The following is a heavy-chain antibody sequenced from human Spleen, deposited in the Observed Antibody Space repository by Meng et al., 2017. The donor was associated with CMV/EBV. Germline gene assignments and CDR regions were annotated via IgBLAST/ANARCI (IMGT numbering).Heavy chain of an antibody. Sequence: GESLKISCAASGFTFDDYGMSWVRQAPGKGLEWVSGINWNGGSTGYADSVKGRFTISRDNAKNSLYLQMNSLRAEDTAVYYCARDRSSSSGGYYGMDVWGQGTTVTVSS. CDR2: INWNGGST. V-gene: IGHV3-20*04. CDR3: ARDRSSSSGGYYGMDV. J-gene: IGHJ6*02. CDR1: GFTFDDYG. D-gene: IGHD6-6*01.